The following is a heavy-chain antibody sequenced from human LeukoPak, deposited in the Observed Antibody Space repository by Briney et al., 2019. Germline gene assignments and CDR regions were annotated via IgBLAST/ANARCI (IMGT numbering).Heavy chain of an antibody. CDR1: GGTFTGYY. CDR3: ARWGGIIIIDY. J-gene: IGHJ4*02. Sequence: GASVKVSCKASGGTFTGYYMHWLRQAPGQGLEWMGWINPNSGSTNYAQKFQGRVTMTRDTSISTAYMELSRLRSDDTAVYYCARWGGIIIIDYWGQGTLVTVSS. V-gene: IGHV1-2*02. CDR2: INPNSGST. D-gene: IGHD1-14*01.